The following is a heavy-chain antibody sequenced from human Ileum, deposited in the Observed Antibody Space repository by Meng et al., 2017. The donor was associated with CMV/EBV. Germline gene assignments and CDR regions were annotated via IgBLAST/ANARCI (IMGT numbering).Heavy chain of an antibody. CDR1: GFSLSTTLVG. Sequence: QITLKESGPTLVKPTETLTLTCTFPGFSLSTTLVGVGWIRQPPGKALEWLALIYWDDDKRYSPSLKNRLTITKDTSKNQVVLTMTNMDPVDTATYYCAHLGTYSNNWFPLYFDKWGQGALVTVSS. CDR3: AHLGTYSNNWFPLYFDK. V-gene: IGHV2-5*02. D-gene: IGHD1-1*01. CDR2: IYWDDDK. J-gene: IGHJ4*02.